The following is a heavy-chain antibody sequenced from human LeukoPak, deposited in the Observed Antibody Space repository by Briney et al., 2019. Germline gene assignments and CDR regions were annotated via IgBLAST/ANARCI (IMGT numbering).Heavy chain of an antibody. D-gene: IGHD6-6*01. CDR1: GFTFSSYW. J-gene: IGHJ4*02. Sequence: PGGTLRLSCAASGFTFSSYWMSWVRQAPGKGLEWVANIKQDGSEKYYVDSVKGRFTISRDNAKNSLYLQMNSLRAEDTAVYYCARDSPYSSSGYWGQGTLVTVSS. CDR2: IKQDGSEK. CDR3: ARDSPYSSSGY. V-gene: IGHV3-7*01.